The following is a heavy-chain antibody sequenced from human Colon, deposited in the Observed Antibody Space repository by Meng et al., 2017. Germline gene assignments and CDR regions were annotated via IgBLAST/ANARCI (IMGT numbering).Heavy chain of an antibody. CDR1: GGSVNNRTYY. Sequence: QVQLQESGPGLVRPSETLSLTCTVSGGSVNNRTYYWTWIRQLPGKGLEWIGYVYYDGTTNYNPFLESRLTMSIDTSKNQFSLKLSSVTAADTAVYYCARDWGPGTPYWGQGTLVTVSS. V-gene: IGHV4-61*01. J-gene: IGHJ4*02. D-gene: IGHD3-10*01. CDR2: VYYDGTT. CDR3: ARDWGPGTPY.